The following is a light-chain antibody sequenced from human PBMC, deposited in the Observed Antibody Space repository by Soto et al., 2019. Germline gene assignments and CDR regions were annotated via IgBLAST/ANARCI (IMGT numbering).Light chain of an antibody. CDR1: QSVSSN. V-gene: IGKV3-15*01. Sequence: IVVTQSPATLSVSPGERATLSCRASQSVSSNLAWYQQKPGQAPRLLIYDSSTRAAGVPPRFSGSGSGTEFTLTISSLQSEDSAIYYCQHYNNWLIFGGGTKVEIK. CDR2: DSS. CDR3: QHYNNWLI. J-gene: IGKJ4*01.